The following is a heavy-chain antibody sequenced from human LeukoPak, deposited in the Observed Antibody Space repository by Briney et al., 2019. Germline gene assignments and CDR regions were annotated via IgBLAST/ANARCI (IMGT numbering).Heavy chain of an antibody. Sequence: GASVKVSCKASGYTFTDYYMHWVRQAPGQGLEWVGWIDPNSGGTNYAQKFQGRVTMTRDPSMSTAYMELSRLTSDDTAVYYCARDSSAPHYYYGMDVWGQGTTVTVSS. V-gene: IGHV1-2*02. CDR2: IDPNSGGT. CDR3: ARDSSAPHYYYGMDV. CDR1: GYTFTDYY. J-gene: IGHJ6*02.